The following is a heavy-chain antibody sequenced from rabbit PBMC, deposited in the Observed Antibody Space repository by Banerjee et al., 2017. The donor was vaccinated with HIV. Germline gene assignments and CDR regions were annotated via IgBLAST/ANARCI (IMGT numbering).Heavy chain of an antibody. V-gene: IGHV1S40*01. Sequence: QSLEESGGDLVKPGASLTLTCTASGFSFSSSYYMCWVRQAPGKGLEWIACIYAGSSGSTYYASWAKGRFTISKTSSTTVTLQMTSLTAADTATYFCARTLSDIDYVYPLNLWGQGTLVTDS. CDR1: GFSFSSSYY. J-gene: IGHJ4*01. D-gene: IGHD6-1*01. CDR2: IYAGSSGST. CDR3: ARTLSDIDYVYPLNL.